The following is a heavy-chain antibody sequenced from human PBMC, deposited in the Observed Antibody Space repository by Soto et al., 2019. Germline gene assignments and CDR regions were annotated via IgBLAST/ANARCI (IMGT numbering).Heavy chain of an antibody. CDR3: ARDKITGLFDY. CDR1: GASISSGSSY. V-gene: IGHV4-39*07. D-gene: IGHD2-8*02. CDR2: INFSGST. Sequence: SETLSLTCAVSGASISSGSSYWGWLRQPPGKGLEWIAKINFSGSTYYNPSLKSRVTISVDTSKNQFSLKLTSVTAADTAVYYCARDKITGLFDYWGQGTLVTVSS. J-gene: IGHJ4*02.